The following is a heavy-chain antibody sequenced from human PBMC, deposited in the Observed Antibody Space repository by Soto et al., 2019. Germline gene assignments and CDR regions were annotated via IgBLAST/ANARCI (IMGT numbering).Heavy chain of an antibody. Sequence: ASVKVSCKASGYTFTGYYMHWVRQAPGQGLEWMGWMNPNSGNTGYAQKFQGRVTLTRNTSISTAYMEVSSLRSEDTAVYYCARASSGYGFDAFDMWGQGTMVTVSS. V-gene: IGHV1-8*02. CDR1: GYTFTGYY. CDR3: ARASSGYGFDAFDM. CDR2: MNPNSGNT. J-gene: IGHJ3*02. D-gene: IGHD5-12*01.